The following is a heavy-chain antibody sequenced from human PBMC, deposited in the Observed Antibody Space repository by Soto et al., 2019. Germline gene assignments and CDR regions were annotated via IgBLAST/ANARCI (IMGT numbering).Heavy chain of an antibody. V-gene: IGHV3-21*01. Sequence: GGSLRLSCAASGFTFSSYSMNWVRQAPGKGLEWVSSISSSSSYIYYADSVKGRFTISRDNAKNSLYLQMNSLRAEDTAVYYCARDENTIFGVVTDYYYMDVWGKGTTVTVSS. CDR1: GFTFSSYS. CDR2: ISSSSSYI. J-gene: IGHJ6*03. D-gene: IGHD3-3*01. CDR3: ARDENTIFGVVTDYYYMDV.